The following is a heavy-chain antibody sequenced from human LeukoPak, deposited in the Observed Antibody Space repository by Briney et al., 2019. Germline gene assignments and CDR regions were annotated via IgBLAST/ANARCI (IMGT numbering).Heavy chain of an antibody. J-gene: IGHJ4*02. Sequence: GGSLRLSCAASGFTVSSNYMSWVRQAPGKGLEWVSGISVSGNTYHADSVKGRFTISRDSYKNTLYLQMNSLRAEDAAVYYCAKAPVTTCSGAYCYPFDYWGQGTLVTVSS. D-gene: IGHD2-15*01. CDR2: ISVSGNT. V-gene: IGHV3-53*01. CDR1: GFTVSSNY. CDR3: AKAPVTTCSGAYCYPFDY.